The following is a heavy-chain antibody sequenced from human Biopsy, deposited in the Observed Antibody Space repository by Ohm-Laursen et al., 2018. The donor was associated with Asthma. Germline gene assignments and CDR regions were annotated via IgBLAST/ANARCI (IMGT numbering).Heavy chain of an antibody. Sequence: TLSLTCTVSGGAIDSGAYYWSWIRQLPGKGLEWIGFIYYSGSTHYNPSLKSRVSISIDTSKNQFSLKLSSVTAADTAVYYCARAQDYYDSRGYYRSFDYWGQGTLVTVSS. CDR3: ARAQDYYDSRGYYRSFDY. V-gene: IGHV4-31*03. J-gene: IGHJ4*02. CDR2: IYYSGST. D-gene: IGHD3-22*01. CDR1: GGAIDSGAYY.